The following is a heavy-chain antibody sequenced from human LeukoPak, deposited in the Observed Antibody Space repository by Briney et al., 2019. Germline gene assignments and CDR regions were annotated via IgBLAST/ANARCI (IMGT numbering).Heavy chain of an antibody. Sequence: ASVTLSLTASGYTFTIYAMNWVRHAPGQGLEWMGWINTNTGNPTYANGFTGRFVFFLVTSVSTAYLQSSSLKAEDTAVYYCARDALVVRGVPGYWGQGTLVTVSS. D-gene: IGHD3-10*01. CDR1: GYTFTIYA. J-gene: IGHJ4*02. CDR2: INTNTGNP. CDR3: ARDALVVRGVPGY. V-gene: IGHV7-4-1*02.